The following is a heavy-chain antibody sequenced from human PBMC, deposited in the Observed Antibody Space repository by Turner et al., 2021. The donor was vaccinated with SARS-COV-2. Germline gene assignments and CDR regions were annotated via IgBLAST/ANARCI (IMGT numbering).Heavy chain of an antibody. CDR2: IYYSGST. CDR1: GGSISSSSYY. CDR3: ASPGGNSGWFFAYDI. V-gene: IGHV4-39*01. J-gene: IGHJ3*02. D-gene: IGHD6-19*01. Sequence: QLQLQESCPGLVKPSETLSLTCTVSGGSISSSSYYWGWIRQPPGKGLEWIGSIYYSGSTYYNPSLKSRVTISVDTSKNQFSLKRNSVTAADTAVYYCASPGGNSGWFFAYDIWGQGTMVTVSS.